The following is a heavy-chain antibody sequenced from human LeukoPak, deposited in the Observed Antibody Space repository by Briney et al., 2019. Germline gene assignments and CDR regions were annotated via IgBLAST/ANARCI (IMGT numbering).Heavy chain of an antibody. V-gene: IGHV3-30*04. J-gene: IGHJ4*02. CDR2: ISFHGTDT. Sequence: LGGSLRLSCAASGFTFISYAIHWVRQAPGKGLEWVAVISFHGTDTFYADSVKGRFTISRDNSKNTLYLQMNSLRAEDTAVYYCASPRPGYSSGWYSYWGQGTLVTVSS. CDR3: ASPRPGYSSGWYSY. CDR1: GFTFISYA. D-gene: IGHD6-19*01.